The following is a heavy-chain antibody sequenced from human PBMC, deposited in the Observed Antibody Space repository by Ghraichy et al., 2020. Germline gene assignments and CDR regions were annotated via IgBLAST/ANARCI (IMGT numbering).Heavy chain of an antibody. D-gene: IGHD5-24*01. Sequence: SQTLSLTCTVSGGSISSYYWSWIRQPPGKGLEWIGYIYYSGSTNYNPSLKSRVTISVDTSKNQFSLKLSSVTAADTAVYYCARIHPLKEIDYWGQGTLVTVSS. V-gene: IGHV4-59*01. J-gene: IGHJ4*02. CDR1: GGSISSYY. CDR2: IYYSGST. CDR3: ARIHPLKEIDY.